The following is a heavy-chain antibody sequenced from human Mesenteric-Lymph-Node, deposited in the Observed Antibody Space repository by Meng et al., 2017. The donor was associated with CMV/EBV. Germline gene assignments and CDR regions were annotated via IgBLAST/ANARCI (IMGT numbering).Heavy chain of an antibody. CDR1: GGTFSRYP. CDR3: ARDSTPSGNYARMDV. D-gene: IGHD1-26*01. V-gene: IGHV1-69*05. Sequence: SVKVSCKASGGTFSRYPVSWVRQAPGQGLEWMAGTIPIFATGNFAQKFQGRVTLITDESTSTDYMELSGLTSEDTAVYFCARDSTPSGNYARMDVWGQGTTVTVS. CDR2: TIPIFATG. J-gene: IGHJ6*02.